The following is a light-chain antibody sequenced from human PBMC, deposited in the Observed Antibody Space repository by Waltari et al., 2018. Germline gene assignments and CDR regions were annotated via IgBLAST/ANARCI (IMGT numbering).Light chain of an antibody. CDR3: GTWDSSLRTYV. V-gene: IGLV1-51*01. J-gene: IGLJ1*01. CDR2: DNY. CDR1: SPNPGSYE. Sequence: QSVLTQPPAVSAAPGQKVTISCSGSSPNPGSYEVCWYQQLPGTAPKVLIYDNYRRPSGTPDRFSGSRSGSSATLAITGLQTGDEGDYYCGTWDSSLRTYVFGTGTKVTVL.